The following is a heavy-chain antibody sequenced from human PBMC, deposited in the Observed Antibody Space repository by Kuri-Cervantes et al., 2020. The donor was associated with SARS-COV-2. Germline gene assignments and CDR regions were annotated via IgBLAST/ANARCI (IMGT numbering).Heavy chain of an antibody. Sequence: GESLKISCAASGFTFGNAWMSWVRQAPGKGLEWVGRIKSKTDGGTIDYAAPVKGRFTISRDDSKNTLYLQMNSLKTEDTAVYYCTTDIVVVPAARVDYYYMDVWGKGTTVTVSS. J-gene: IGHJ6*03. CDR2: IKSKTDGGTI. CDR1: GFTFGNAW. CDR3: TTDIVVVPAARVDYYYMDV. V-gene: IGHV3-15*01. D-gene: IGHD2-2*01.